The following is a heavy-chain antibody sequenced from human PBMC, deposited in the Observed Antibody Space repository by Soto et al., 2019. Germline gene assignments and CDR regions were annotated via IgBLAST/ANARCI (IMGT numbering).Heavy chain of an antibody. CDR1: GFTFSSYS. D-gene: IGHD1-1*01. J-gene: IGHJ4*02. V-gene: IGHV3-21*01. CDR3: ARVMEPRVQDY. Sequence: GGSMRLSCAASGFTFSSYSMNWVRQAPGKGLEWVSSISSSSSYIYYADSVKGRFTISRDNAKNSLYLQMNSLRAEDTAVYYCARVMEPRVQDYWGQGTLVTVSS. CDR2: ISSSSSYI.